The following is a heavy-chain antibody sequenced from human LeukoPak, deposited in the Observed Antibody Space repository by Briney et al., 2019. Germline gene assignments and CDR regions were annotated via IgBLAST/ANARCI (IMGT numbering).Heavy chain of an antibody. Sequence: ASVKVSCKASGYTFTSYGISWVRQAPGQGLEWMGWISAYNGNTNYAQKIQGRVTMTTDTSTSTAYMELRSLRSDDTAVYYCARVFIAAAERGDAFDIWGQGTMVTVSS. D-gene: IGHD6-13*01. CDR3: ARVFIAAAERGDAFDI. CDR2: ISAYNGNT. CDR1: GYTFTSYG. J-gene: IGHJ3*02. V-gene: IGHV1-18*01.